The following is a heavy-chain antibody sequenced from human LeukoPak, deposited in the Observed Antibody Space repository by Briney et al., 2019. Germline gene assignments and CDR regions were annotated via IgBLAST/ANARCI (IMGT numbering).Heavy chain of an antibody. V-gene: IGHV3-30*02. CDR2: IRYDGSNK. Sequence: GGSLRLSCAASGFTFSSYGTHWVRQAPGKGLEWVAFIRYDGSNKYYADSVKGRFTISRDNSKNTLYLQMNSLRAEDTAVYYCAKDPTYYDFWSGPQGYWGQGTLVTVSS. CDR1: GFTFSSYG. CDR3: AKDPTYYDFWSGPQGY. J-gene: IGHJ4*02. D-gene: IGHD3-3*01.